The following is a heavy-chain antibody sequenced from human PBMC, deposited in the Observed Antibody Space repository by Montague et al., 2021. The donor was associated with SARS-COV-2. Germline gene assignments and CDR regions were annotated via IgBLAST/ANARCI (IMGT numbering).Heavy chain of an antibody. V-gene: IGHV4-39*01. D-gene: IGHD5-18*01. CDR3: ARPGRGYSYGLDAFEV. CDR2: IYYTGST. Sequence: SETLSLTCTVSGGSTSNSIYYWGWIRQPPGKELEWIGSIYYTGSTYYNPSLKSRVTISMNTSNNQFFLKLTSVTAADTAVYYCARPGRGYSYGLDAFEVWGQGTMVTVSS. CDR1: GGSTSNSIYY. J-gene: IGHJ3*01.